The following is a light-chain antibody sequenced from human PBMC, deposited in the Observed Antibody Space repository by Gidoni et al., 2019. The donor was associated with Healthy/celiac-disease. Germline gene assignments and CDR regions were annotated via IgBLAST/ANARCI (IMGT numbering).Light chain of an antibody. CDR1: QSLLHSNGYNY. CDR3: MQALQTPCT. J-gene: IGKJ2*02. V-gene: IGKV2-28*01. CDR2: LGS. Sequence: MVMTQSPLSLPVTPGEPASISCRSSQSLLHSNGYNYLDWYLKKPGQSPQLLIYLGSNRASGVPDRFSGSGSGTDFTLKISRVEAEDVGVYYCMQALQTPCTFGQRTKLEIK.